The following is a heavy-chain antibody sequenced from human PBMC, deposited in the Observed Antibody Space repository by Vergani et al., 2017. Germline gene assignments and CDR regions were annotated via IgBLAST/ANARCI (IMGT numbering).Heavy chain of an antibody. CDR1: GYSFTSYW. Sequence: EVQLVQSGAEVKKPGESLKISCKGSGYSFTSYWIGWVRQMPGKGLEWLGIIYPGDSDTRYSPSFHGHVTISADKSISTAYLQWSSLKASDTAMYYCARHVSRIYYYYGMDVWGQGTTVTVSS. V-gene: IGHV5-51*01. D-gene: IGHD3-3*02. J-gene: IGHJ6*02. CDR3: ARHVSRIYYYYGMDV. CDR2: IYPGDSDT.